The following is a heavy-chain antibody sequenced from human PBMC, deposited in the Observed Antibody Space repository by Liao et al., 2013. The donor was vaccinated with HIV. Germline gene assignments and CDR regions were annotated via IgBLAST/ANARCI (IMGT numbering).Heavy chain of an antibody. J-gene: IGHJ4*02. CDR1: GGSISSGSYY. Sequence: QVQLQQWGAGLVKPSQTLSLTCTVSGGSISSGSYYWSWIRQPAGKGLEWIGRIYTSGSTNYNPSLKSRVTISVDTSKNQFSLKLSSVTAADTAVYYCARSGPRVASIYAYWGQGTLVTVSS. CDR2: IYTSGST. V-gene: IGHV4-61*02. CDR3: ARSGPRVASIYAY. D-gene: IGHD5-24*01.